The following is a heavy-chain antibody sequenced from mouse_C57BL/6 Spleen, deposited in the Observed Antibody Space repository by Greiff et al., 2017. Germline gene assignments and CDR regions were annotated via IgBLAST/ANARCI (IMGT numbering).Heavy chain of an antibody. Sequence: VKLMESGAELVKPGASVKLSCKASGYTFTEYTIHWVKQRSGQGLEWIGWFYPGSGSIKYNEKFKDKATLTADKSSSTVYMELSRLTSEDSAVYFCARHEEGGYAMDYWGQGTSVTVSS. J-gene: IGHJ4*01. CDR3: ARHEEGGYAMDY. CDR1: GYTFTEYT. CDR2: FYPGSGSI. V-gene: IGHV1-62-2*01. D-gene: IGHD1-1*02.